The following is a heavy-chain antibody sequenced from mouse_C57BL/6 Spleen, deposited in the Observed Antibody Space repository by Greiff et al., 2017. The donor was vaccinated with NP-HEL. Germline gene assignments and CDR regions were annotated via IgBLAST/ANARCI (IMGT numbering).Heavy chain of an antibody. CDR2: ISSGGSYT. D-gene: IGHD3-2*02. J-gene: IGHJ2*01. CDR3: ARRSDSSGYALSY. Sequence: EVQGVESGGDLVKPGGSLKLSCAASGFTFSSYGMSWVRQTPDKRLEWVATISSGGSYTYYPDSVKGRFPISRDNAKNTLYLQMSSLKSEDTAMYYCARRSDSSGYALSYWGQGTTLTVSS. V-gene: IGHV5-6*01. CDR1: GFTFSSYG.